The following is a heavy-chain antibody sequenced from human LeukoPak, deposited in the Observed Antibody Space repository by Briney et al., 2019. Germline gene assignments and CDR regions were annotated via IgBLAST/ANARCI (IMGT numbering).Heavy chain of an antibody. CDR1: GGSISSSNYY. Sequence: PSETLSLTCTVSGGSISSSNYYWGWVRQPPGKGLEWIGTIYYSGSTNYNPSLKSRVTISADMPKNQFSLKVSSVTAADTAVYYCARPATSGTYYSAFDYWGQGTLATVSS. CDR2: IYYSGST. CDR3: ARPATSGTYYSAFDY. V-gene: IGHV4-39*01. D-gene: IGHD3-22*01. J-gene: IGHJ4*02.